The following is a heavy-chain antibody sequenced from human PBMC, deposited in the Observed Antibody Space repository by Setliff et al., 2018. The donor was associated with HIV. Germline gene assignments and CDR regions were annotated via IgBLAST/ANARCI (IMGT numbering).Heavy chain of an antibody. CDR3: ANSVGSGSYYNPDAFDI. D-gene: IGHD3-10*01. CDR1: GFSLSTNGVA. J-gene: IGHJ3*02. Sequence: KSGPTLVNPTQTLTLTCTFSGFSLSTNGVAVGWIRQPPGKALEWLALIYWNDDKRHRQSLESRLTITKDISKNQVVLTMTNMDPVDTAIYYCANSVGSGSYYNPDAFDIWGQGTMVTVSS. V-gene: IGHV2-5*01. CDR2: IYWNDDK.